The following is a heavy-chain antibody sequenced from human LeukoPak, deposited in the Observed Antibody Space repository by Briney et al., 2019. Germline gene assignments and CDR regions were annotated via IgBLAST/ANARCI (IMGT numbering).Heavy chain of an antibody. CDR3: AINGGGDSGYGNFDY. Sequence: GGSLRLSCAVSGFTFDDYAMHWVRQVPGKGLEWVSGINWNSDSISYADSVKGRFTTSRDNAKNSLYLQMNSLRAEDTAFYYCAINGGGDSGYGNFDYWGQGTLVTVSS. CDR1: GFTFDDYA. J-gene: IGHJ4*02. D-gene: IGHD5-12*01. V-gene: IGHV3-9*01. CDR2: INWNSDSI.